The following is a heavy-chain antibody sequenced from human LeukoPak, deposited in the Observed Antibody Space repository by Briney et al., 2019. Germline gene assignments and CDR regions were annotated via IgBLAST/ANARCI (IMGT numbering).Heavy chain of an antibody. CDR2: IYTGGST. D-gene: IGHD1-26*01. CDR1: GGSISTYY. Sequence: SATLSLTCTVSGGSISTYYWSWIRQPAGKGLEWIGRIYTGGSTNYNPSLKSRVTMSVDTSQNQFSLKVSSVTAADTAVYYCARGLLGATGYFQHWGQGTLVTVSS. CDR3: ARGLLGATGYFQH. J-gene: IGHJ1*01. V-gene: IGHV4-4*07.